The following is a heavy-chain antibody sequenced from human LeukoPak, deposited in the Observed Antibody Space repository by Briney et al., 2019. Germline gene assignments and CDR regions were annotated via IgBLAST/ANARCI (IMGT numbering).Heavy chain of an antibody. CDR3: ARGAAASY. Sequence: SQALSLTCTVSGGSISSYYWSWIRQPPGKGLEWIGYIYYSGSTNYNPSLKSRVTISVDTSKNQFSLKLSSVTAADTAVYYCARGAAASYWGQGTLVTVSS. J-gene: IGHJ4*02. CDR1: GGSISSYY. CDR2: IYYSGST. V-gene: IGHV4-59*01. D-gene: IGHD6-25*01.